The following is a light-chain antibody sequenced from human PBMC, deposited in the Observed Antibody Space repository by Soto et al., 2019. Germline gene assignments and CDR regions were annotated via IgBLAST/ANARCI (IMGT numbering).Light chain of an antibody. CDR1: QSISGG. J-gene: IGKJ1*01. CDR2: DAS. Sequence: DILMTQSPSTLSASVGDRVTITCRASQSISGGLAWYQQKPGEAPKILIYDASSLESGVPSRFSGSGSGTEFTLTISSLQADDFATYYWQQYDSYSWTFGQGTKVEIK. CDR3: QQYDSYSWT. V-gene: IGKV1-5*01.